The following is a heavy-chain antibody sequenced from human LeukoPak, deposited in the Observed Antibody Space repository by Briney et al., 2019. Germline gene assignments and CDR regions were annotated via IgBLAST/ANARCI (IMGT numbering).Heavy chain of an antibody. CDR3: ARERRGFVVVTERGAYFDY. CDR2: ISAYNGNT. J-gene: IGHJ4*02. Sequence: RGASVKVSCKASGYTFTGYYMHWVRQAPGQGLEWMGWISAYNGNTNYAQKPQGRVTMTTDTSTSTAYMELRSLRSDDTAVYYCARERRGFVVVTERGAYFDYWGQGTLVTVSS. V-gene: IGHV1-18*04. CDR1: GYTFTGYY. D-gene: IGHD2-21*02.